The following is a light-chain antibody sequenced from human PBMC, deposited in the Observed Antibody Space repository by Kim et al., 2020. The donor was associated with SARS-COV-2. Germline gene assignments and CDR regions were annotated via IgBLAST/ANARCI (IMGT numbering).Light chain of an antibody. Sequence: EIVLTQSPDTLSLSPGEGATLSCRASQSLTSGYLAWYQHKPGQAPRLLMYGASNRAAGISDRFSGSGSGTDFTLAISRLEPEDCAVYYCQQDGSAPWTFGQGTKVDIK. CDR1: QSLTSGY. CDR2: GAS. J-gene: IGKJ1*01. V-gene: IGKV3-20*01. CDR3: QQDGSAPWT.